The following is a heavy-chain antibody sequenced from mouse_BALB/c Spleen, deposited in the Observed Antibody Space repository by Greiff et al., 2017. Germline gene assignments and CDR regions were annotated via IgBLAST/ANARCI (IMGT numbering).Heavy chain of an antibody. D-gene: IGHD2-14*01. J-gene: IGHJ3*01. V-gene: IGHV14-4*02. CDR1: GFNIKDYY. CDR3: NAPPAVRGFDY. CDR2: IDPENGDT. Sequence: VQLQQSGAELVRSGASVKLSCTASGFNIKDYYMHWVKQRPEQGLEWIGWIDPENGDTEYAPKFQGKATMTADTSSNTAYLQLSSLTSEDTAVYYCNAPPAVRGFDYWGQGTLVTVSA.